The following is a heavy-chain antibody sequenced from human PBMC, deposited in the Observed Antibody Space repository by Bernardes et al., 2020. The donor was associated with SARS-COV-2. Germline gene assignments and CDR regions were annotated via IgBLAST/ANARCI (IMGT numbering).Heavy chain of an antibody. D-gene: IGHD6-19*01. CDR1: GFTFSSYA. V-gene: IGHV3-30-3*01. Sequence: GGSLRLSCAASGFTFSSYAMHWVRQAPGKGLEWVAVISYDGSNKYYADSVKGRFTISRDNSKNTLYLQMNSLRAEDTAVYYCARGPDSSGWYHLEDYYYGMDVWGQGTTVTVS. J-gene: IGHJ6*02. CDR2: ISYDGSNK. CDR3: ARGPDSSGWYHLEDYYYGMDV.